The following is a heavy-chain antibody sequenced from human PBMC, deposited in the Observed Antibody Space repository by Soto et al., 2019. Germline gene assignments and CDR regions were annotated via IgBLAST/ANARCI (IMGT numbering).Heavy chain of an antibody. CDR2: ISAYNGNT. CDR3: ARVGGNDAFDI. V-gene: IGHV1-18*01. Sequence: ASVRVACQASGSPLTSDGITWVRKAPGQGLEWMGWISAYNGNTNYAQKLQGRVTMTTDTSTSTAYMELRSLRSDDTAVYYCARVGGNDAFDIWGQGTMVTLS. CDR1: GSPLTSDG. J-gene: IGHJ3*02.